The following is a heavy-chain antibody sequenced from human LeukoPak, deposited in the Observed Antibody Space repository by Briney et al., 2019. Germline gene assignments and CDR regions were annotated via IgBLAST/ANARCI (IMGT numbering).Heavy chain of an antibody. Sequence: GGSLRLSCAASGFTFSNYRMSWVRQAPGKGLEWVANIKQDGSEEYYVDSVKGRFTISRDNAKNSLYVQMNSLRAEDTAVYYCARLRGLYSDTNRYQTALDCWGQGTLVTVSS. CDR3: ARLRGLYSDTNRYQTALDC. V-gene: IGHV3-7*01. CDR2: IKQDGSEE. D-gene: IGHD1-26*01. CDR1: GFTFSNYR. J-gene: IGHJ4*02.